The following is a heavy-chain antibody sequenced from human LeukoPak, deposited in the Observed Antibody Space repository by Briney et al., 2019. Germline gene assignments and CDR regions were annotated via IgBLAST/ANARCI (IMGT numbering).Heavy chain of an antibody. V-gene: IGHV3-23*01. CDR1: GFTFSSYA. Sequence: GGSLRLSCAASGFTFSSYAMSWVRQAPGKGLEWVTAMRGNGGSTEYVDSVRGRFIISRDNSRNTLYLQMNSLRAEDTAVYYCAKSITAAGTYAFDIWGQGTVVTVSS. J-gene: IGHJ3*02. CDR3: AKSITAAGTYAFDI. CDR2: MRGNGGST. D-gene: IGHD6-13*01.